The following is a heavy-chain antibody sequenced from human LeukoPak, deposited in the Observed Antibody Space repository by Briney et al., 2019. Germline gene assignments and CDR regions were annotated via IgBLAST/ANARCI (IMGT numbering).Heavy chain of an antibody. V-gene: IGHV3-30*02. Sequence: GGSLRLSCAASGFTINRYGIHWVRQAPGKGLEWVALISHDGENKFYADSVRGRFTISRDNSKNTVYLQMGSLRAEDTSLYYCATITGSPDYWGQGSLVTVSS. CDR1: GFTINRYG. D-gene: IGHD1-1*01. CDR3: ATITGSPDY. CDR2: ISHDGENK. J-gene: IGHJ4*02.